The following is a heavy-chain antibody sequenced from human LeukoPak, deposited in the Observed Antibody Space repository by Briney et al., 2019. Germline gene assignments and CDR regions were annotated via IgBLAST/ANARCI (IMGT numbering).Heavy chain of an antibody. V-gene: IGHV1-2*02. CDR1: GYTFTAYY. D-gene: IGHD2-15*01. J-gene: IGHJ4*02. CDR2: INPNGGGT. Sequence: ASVKVSCKTSGYTFTAYYIHWVRQAPGQGLEWMGWINPNGGGTKYALKFQGRVTLTRDTSISTAYMELSRLTSDDTAVYYCARETPRYCSGGSCYLIDYWGQGTLVTVSS. CDR3: ARETPRYCSGGSCYLIDY.